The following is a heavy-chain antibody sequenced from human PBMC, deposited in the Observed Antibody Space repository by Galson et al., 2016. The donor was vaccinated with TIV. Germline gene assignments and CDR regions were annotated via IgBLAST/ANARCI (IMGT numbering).Heavy chain of an antibody. Sequence: SVKVSCKASGGPFRSYAISWVRQAPGQGLEWMGGIIAIFGVANYAQKFQGRVTITADEPTSTVYMELSSLRSEDTAVYYCARGPYYYHSYIDVWGKGTTVTVSS. J-gene: IGHJ6*03. CDR1: GGPFRSYA. V-gene: IGHV1-69*13. CDR2: IIAIFGVA. CDR3: ARGPYYYHSYIDV.